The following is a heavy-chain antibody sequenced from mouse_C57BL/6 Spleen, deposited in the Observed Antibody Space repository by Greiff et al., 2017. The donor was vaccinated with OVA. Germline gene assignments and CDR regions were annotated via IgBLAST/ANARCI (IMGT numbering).Heavy chain of an antibody. V-gene: IGHV1-78*01. CDR2: IYPRDGST. J-gene: IGHJ4*01. Sequence: VQLQQSDAELVKPGASVKISCKVSGYTFTDHTIHWMKQRPEQGLEWIGYIYPRDGSTKYNEKFKGKATLTADKSSSTAYMQLNSLTSEDSAVYFCAHYYGNYDYAMDYWGQGTSVTVSS. CDR1: GYTFTDHT. D-gene: IGHD2-1*01. CDR3: AHYYGNYDYAMDY.